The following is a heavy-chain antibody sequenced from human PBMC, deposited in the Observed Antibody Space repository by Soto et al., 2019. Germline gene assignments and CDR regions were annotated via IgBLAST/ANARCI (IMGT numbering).Heavy chain of an antibody. CDR3: ARDPYYYGSGDKGGFDP. Sequence: QVQLQESGPGLVKPSGTLSLTCAVSGGSLSSTHWWSWVRQPPRKGLEWMRDIYHTWSNNYNPSLKSRVTISVDKSNNQFYLNLSSVTAADTAVYYCARDPYYYGSGDKGGFDPWGQGTLVIVSS. CDR2: IYHTWSN. CDR1: GGSLSSTHW. J-gene: IGHJ5*02. D-gene: IGHD3-10*01. V-gene: IGHV4-4*02.